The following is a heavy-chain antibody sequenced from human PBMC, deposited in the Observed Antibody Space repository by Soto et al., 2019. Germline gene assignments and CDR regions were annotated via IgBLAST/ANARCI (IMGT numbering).Heavy chain of an antibody. J-gene: IGHJ3*02. Sequence: VQLVQSGAEVKKPGASVTVSCEASGYTFTSYGISWVRQAPGQGLEWMGWTSVYNGNTNYAQKLQGRVTMTTDTSTNTAYMDLRSLRSDDTDVYYCARRGPYSSSPLSNAFDIWGQGTMVTVSS. CDR1: GYTFTSYG. D-gene: IGHD6-6*01. CDR2: TSVYNGNT. CDR3: ARRGPYSSSPLSNAFDI. V-gene: IGHV1-18*01.